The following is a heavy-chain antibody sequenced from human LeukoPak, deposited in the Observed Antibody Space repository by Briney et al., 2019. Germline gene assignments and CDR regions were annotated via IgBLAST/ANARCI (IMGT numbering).Heavy chain of an antibody. D-gene: IGHD3-3*01. CDR1: GFTFSNAW. CDR3: TTEDFWSGYYTDY. J-gene: IGHJ4*02. CDR2: IKSKTDGGTT. Sequence: PGGSLRLSCAASGFTFSNAWMSWVRQAPGKGLEWVGRIKSKTDGGTTDYAAPVKGRFTISRDDSKNTLYLQMNSLKTEDTAVYYCTTEDFWSGYYTDYWGQGTLVTVSS. V-gene: IGHV3-15*01.